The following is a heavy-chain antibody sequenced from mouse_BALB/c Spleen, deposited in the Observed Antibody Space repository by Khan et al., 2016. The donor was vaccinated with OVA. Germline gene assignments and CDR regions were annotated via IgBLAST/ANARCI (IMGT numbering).Heavy chain of an antibody. CDR2: IWGDGST. Sequence: QVQLKESGPGLVAPSQSLSITCTVSGLSLTNYGISWIRQPPGKGLEWLGVIWGDGSTNYHSALISRLSINKDNSKSQVFLKLNSLQTDDTATYCWAIIYYGYDWFTYWGQGTLVTVSA. CDR3: AIIYYGYDWFTY. V-gene: IGHV2-3*01. D-gene: IGHD2-2*01. J-gene: IGHJ3*01. CDR1: GLSLTNYG.